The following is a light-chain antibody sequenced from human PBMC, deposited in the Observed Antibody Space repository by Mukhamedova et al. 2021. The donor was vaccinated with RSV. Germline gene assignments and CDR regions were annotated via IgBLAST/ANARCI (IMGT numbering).Light chain of an antibody. CDR3: QQSFGAPWT. J-gene: IGKJ1*01. V-gene: IGKV1-39*01. Sequence: WYQRRVHGKAPRLLICAASVLERDVPPRFTGTGSGTDFTLTIDRLQPEDFAIYYCQQSFGAPWTFGQGTKVDIK. CDR2: AAS.